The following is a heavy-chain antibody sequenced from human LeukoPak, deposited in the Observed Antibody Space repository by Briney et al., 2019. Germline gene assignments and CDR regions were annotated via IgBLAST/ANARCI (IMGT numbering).Heavy chain of an antibody. Sequence: SETLSLTCAVSGGSISSGGYSWSWIRQPPGKGLEWIGYIYYSGSTNYNPSLKSRVTISVDTSKNQFSLKLSSVTAADTAVYYCARDPVGNYEHGYYYGMDVWGQGTTVTVS. CDR1: GGSISSGGYS. CDR3: ARDPVGNYEHGYYYGMDV. D-gene: IGHD3-3*01. CDR2: IYYSGST. V-gene: IGHV4-61*08. J-gene: IGHJ6*02.